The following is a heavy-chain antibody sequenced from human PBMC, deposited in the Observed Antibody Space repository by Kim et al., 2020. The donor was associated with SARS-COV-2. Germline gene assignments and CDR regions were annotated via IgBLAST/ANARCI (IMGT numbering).Heavy chain of an antibody. V-gene: IGHV3-48*02. Sequence: YYADSVKGRFTISRDNAKNSLYLQMNSLRDEDTAVYYCARAGGIADAFDIWGQGTMVTVSS. D-gene: IGHD1-26*01. J-gene: IGHJ3*02. CDR3: ARAGGIADAFDI.